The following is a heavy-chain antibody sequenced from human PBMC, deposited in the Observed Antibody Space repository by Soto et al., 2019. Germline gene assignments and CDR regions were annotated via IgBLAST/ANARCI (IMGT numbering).Heavy chain of an antibody. CDR1: GYTFIHFG. V-gene: IGHV1-18*01. J-gene: IGHJ5*02. CDR2: ISPFSGNT. D-gene: IGHD5-18*01. Sequence: QIPLVQSETEVKEPGASVKVSCKTSGYTFIHFGISCVRQVPGQGLEWMGWISPFSGNTHYSQTFQGRVTLTTDTSTATAFLELRSLRSDDKAVYYCASAPPRKTAKLKYLDPWGRRTLVTVSS. CDR3: ASAPPRKTAKLKYLDP.